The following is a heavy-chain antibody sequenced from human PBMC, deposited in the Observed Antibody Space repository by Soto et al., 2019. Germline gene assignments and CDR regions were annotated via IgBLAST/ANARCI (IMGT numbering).Heavy chain of an antibody. J-gene: IGHJ4*02. CDR2: IIPIFGTA. CDR1: GGTFSSYA. CDR3: ARDVGYSSGWSFDY. D-gene: IGHD6-19*01. Sequence: SVKVSCKASGGTFSSYAISWVRQAPGQGLEWMGGIIPIFGTANYAQKFQGRVTITADESTSTAYMELSSRRSEDTAVYYCARDVGYSSGWSFDYWGQGTLVTVSS. V-gene: IGHV1-69*13.